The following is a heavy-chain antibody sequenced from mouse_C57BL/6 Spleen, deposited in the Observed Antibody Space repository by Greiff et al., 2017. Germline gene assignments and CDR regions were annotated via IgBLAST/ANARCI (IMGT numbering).Heavy chain of an antibody. CDR1: GFTFSSYA. Sequence: EVHLVESGEGLVKPGGSLKLSCAASGFTFSSYAMSWVRQTPEKRLEWVAYISSGGDYIYYADTVKGRFTISRDNARNTLYLQMSSLKSEDTAMYYCTRVYYSNYGAYWGQGTLVTVSA. J-gene: IGHJ3*01. CDR2: ISSGGDYI. CDR3: TRVYYSNYGAY. D-gene: IGHD2-5*01. V-gene: IGHV5-9-1*02.